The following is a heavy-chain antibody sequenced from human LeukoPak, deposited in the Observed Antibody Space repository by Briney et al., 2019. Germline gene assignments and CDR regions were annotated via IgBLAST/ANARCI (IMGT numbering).Heavy chain of an antibody. CDR1: GGSFSGYY. J-gene: IGHJ5*02. V-gene: IGHV4-34*01. D-gene: IGHD6-13*01. CDR2: INHSGST. CDR3: ARRRGIAAAGTRKSNLFDP. Sequence: SETLSLTCAVYGGSFSGYYWSWIRQPPGKGLEWIGEINHSGSTNYNPSLKSRVTISVDTSKNQFSLKLSSVTAADTAVYYCARRRGIAAAGTRKSNLFDPWGQGTLVTVSS.